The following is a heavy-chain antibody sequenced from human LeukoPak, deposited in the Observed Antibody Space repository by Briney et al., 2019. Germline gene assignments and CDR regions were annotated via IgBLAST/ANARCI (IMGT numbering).Heavy chain of an antibody. V-gene: IGHV3-23*01. CDR2: ISGSGDST. CDR1: GFTFSSYA. CDR3: AKADPPDY. J-gene: IGHJ4*02. Sequence: PGGSLRLSCTASGFTFSSYAMSWVRQAPGQGLEWVSVISGSGDSTYYADSVKGRFTISRDSSKNSLYLQMNSLRVEDTAVYYCAKADPPDYWGQGTLVTVSS.